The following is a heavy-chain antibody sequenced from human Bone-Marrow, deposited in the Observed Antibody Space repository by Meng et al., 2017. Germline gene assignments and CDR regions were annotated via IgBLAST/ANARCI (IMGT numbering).Heavy chain of an antibody. V-gene: IGHV4-34*01. CDR3: ARGSIAPRHLMSDY. CDR1: GESFRDYY. D-gene: IGHD6-6*01. CDR2: INHSGST. J-gene: IGHJ4*02. Sequence: QVPSRQWGAGRLKPSETLSLTCAVYGESFRDYYWPWIRQAPGKGLEWIGEINHSGSTSYNPSLKSRVTLSIDTSENQFSLKLSSVTAADTAVYYCARGSIAPRHLMSDYWGQGTLVTVSS.